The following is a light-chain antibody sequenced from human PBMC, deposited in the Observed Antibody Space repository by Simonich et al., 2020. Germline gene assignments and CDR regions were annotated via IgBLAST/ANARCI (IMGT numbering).Light chain of an antibody. Sequence: QSALTQPASVSGSPGQSITISCTGTSSDVGSYNLVSWYQQPPGKAPKLMIYEGSKRPSGVSNRFSGSKSGNKASLTISGLQAEDEADYYCCSYAGSSTLVFGGGTKLTVL. CDR1: SSDVGSYNL. V-gene: IGLV2-23*01. CDR2: EGS. J-gene: IGLJ3*02. CDR3: CSYAGSSTLV.